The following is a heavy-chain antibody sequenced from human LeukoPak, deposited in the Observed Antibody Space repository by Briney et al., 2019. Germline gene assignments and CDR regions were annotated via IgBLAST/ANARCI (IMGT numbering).Heavy chain of an antibody. D-gene: IGHD5-12*01. Sequence: ASVKVSCKASGYTFTSYGISWVRQAPGQGLEWMGWISAYNGNTNYAQKLQGRVTMTTDTSTSTAYMELRSLRSDDTAVYYCARVLRGYGYSGYDKDYWGQGTLVTVSS. CDR3: ARVLRGYGYSGYDKDY. CDR2: ISAYNGNT. J-gene: IGHJ4*02. V-gene: IGHV1-18*01. CDR1: GYTFTSYG.